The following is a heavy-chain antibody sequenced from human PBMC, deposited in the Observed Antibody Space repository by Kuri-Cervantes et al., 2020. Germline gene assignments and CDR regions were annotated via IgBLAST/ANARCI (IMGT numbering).Heavy chain of an antibody. D-gene: IGHD3-10*01. CDR3: ARDLRGGGYYFDY. J-gene: IGHJ4*02. CDR1: GFTFSSYA. Sequence: GGSLRLSCAASGFTFSSYAMHWVRQAPGKGLEWVAVISYDGSNKYYADSVKGRFTISRDNSKNTLYLQMSSLRAEDTAVYYCARDLRGGGYYFDYWGQGTLVTVSS. CDR2: ISYDGSNK. V-gene: IGHV3-30-3*01.